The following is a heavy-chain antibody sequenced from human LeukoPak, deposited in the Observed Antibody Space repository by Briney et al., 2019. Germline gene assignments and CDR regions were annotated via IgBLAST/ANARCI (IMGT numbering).Heavy chain of an antibody. Sequence: SETLSLTCTVSGGSISSYYWNWIRQPPGKGLEWIGYIYYSGSTNYNPSLKSRVTISVDTSKNHFSLKLSSVTAADTAVYYCARVFEAGNWGGAFDIWGQGTMVTVSS. CDR2: IYYSGST. CDR1: GGSISSYY. V-gene: IGHV4-59*01. D-gene: IGHD7-27*01. J-gene: IGHJ3*02. CDR3: ARVFEAGNWGGAFDI.